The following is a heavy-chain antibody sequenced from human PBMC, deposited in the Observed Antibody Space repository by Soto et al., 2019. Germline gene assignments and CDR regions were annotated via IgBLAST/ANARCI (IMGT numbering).Heavy chain of an antibody. CDR3: ARYILTGYYGNYYYYTMDV. J-gene: IGHJ6*02. V-gene: IGHV1-18*01. CDR2: ISAYNGNT. Sequence: QVHLVQSGGEVKKPGASVKVSCKASGYTFSSYGISWVRQARGQGLEWMGWISAYNGNTNYAQKLQGRVTLTTDTSTSTAHTELMSLRSDVTAVYYCARYILTGYYGNYYYYTMDVWGQGTTVTVSS. CDR1: GYTFSSYG. D-gene: IGHD3-9*01.